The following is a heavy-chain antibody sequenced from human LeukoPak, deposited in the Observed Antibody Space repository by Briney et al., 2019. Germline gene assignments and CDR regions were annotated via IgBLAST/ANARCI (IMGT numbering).Heavy chain of an antibody. J-gene: IGHJ4*02. CDR3: ARVGRDDRALYYFDY. CDR1: GGSISSYY. V-gene: IGHV4-59*01. Sequence: SETLSLTCTVSGGSISSYYWSRIRQPPGKGLEWIGYIYYSGSTNYNPSLKSRVTISVDTSKNQFSLKLSSVTAADTAVYYCARVGRDDRALYYFDYWGQGTLVTVSS. CDR2: IYYSGST. D-gene: IGHD1-14*01.